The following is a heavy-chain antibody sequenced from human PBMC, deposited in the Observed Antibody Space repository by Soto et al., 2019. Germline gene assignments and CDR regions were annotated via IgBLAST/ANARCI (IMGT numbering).Heavy chain of an antibody. CDR1: GFSFGDSY. D-gene: IGHD3-10*01. J-gene: IGHJ4*02. Sequence: QVQLVESGGGLVKPGGSLRLSCAASGFSFGDSYMSWIRQSAGKGLEWISYISGGSSYTKYAESVKGRFTISRDNARRSLFLQVNALRADDTAIYYCAKTRVADSGYYFDHWGQGTMVTVSS. V-gene: IGHV3-11*05. CDR3: AKTRVADSGYYFDH. CDR2: ISGGSSYT.